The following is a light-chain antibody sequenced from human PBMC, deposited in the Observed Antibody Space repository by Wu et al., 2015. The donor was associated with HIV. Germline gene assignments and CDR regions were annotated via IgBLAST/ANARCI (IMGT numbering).Light chain of an antibody. CDR2: AAS. V-gene: IGKV1-39*01. J-gene: IGKJ2*01. CDR3: QQSYSTPYT. Sequence: DIQMTQSPSSLSASVGDRVTITCRASQSINTYLNWYQQKPGKAPNLLIYAASNLQSGVPSRISGSGSGTDFTLAINSLRPEDFATYYCQQSYSTPYTFGQGTKVEIK. CDR1: QSINTY.